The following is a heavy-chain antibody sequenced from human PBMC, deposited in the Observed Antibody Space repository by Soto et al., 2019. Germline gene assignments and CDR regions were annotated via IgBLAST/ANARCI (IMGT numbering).Heavy chain of an antibody. CDR3: ARSLYSSSCYDY. Sequence: PGESLKISCKGCVYSFTGYWIGWVRQMPGKCLEWMGIIYRGDSDTXXSPSFQGXXTISAEKSVSTXYLQWXGLKASDTAMYYCARSLYSSSCYDYWCQGTLVTVSS. CDR1: VYSFTGYW. CDR2: IYRGDSDT. J-gene: IGHJ4*02. V-gene: IGHV5-51*01. D-gene: IGHD6-13*01.